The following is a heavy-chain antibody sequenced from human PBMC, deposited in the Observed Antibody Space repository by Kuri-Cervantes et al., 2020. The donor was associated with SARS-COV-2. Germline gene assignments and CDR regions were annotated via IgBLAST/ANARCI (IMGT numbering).Heavy chain of an antibody. CDR3: ARAPGYYDSSGYYNNYFDY. J-gene: IGHJ4*02. Sequence: SQTLSLTCAVSGYSISSGYYWGWIRQPPGKGLEWIGSIYYSGSTYYNPSLKSRVTISVDTSKNQFSLKLSSVTAADTAVYYCARAPGYYDSSGYYNNYFDYWGQGTLVTVSS. V-gene: IGHV4-38-2*01. CDR2: IYYSGST. D-gene: IGHD3-22*01. CDR1: GYSISSGYY.